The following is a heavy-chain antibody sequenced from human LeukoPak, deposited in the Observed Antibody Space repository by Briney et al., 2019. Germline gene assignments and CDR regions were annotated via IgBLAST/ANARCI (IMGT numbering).Heavy chain of an antibody. CDR1: GFTFSSYW. D-gene: IGHD6-13*01. CDR2: IKQDGSDK. V-gene: IGHV3-7*02. J-gene: IGHJ4*02. CDR3: ARGASPSSSWPGVDY. Sequence: GGSLRLSCAASGFTFSSYWMSWVRQAPGKGLEWVANIKQDGSDKNYVDSVKGRFTISKDNAKNTLYLQMNSLRAEDTAVYYCARGASPSSSWPGVDYWGQGTLVTVSS.